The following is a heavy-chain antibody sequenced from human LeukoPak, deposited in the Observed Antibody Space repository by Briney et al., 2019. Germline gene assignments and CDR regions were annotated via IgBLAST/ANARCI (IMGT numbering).Heavy chain of an antibody. V-gene: IGHV1-18*01. CDR1: GYTFTSYG. CDR3: ARDYYDILTGYYNFDY. CDR2: ISTYTGDT. Sequence: GASVKVACKASGYTFTSYGISWVRQAPGQGLEWMGWISTYTGDTSYTQKFQARVTIITDTSTSTAYMELRSLRSDDTAVYYCARDYYDILTGYYNFDYWGQGTLVTVSS. D-gene: IGHD3-9*01. J-gene: IGHJ4*02.